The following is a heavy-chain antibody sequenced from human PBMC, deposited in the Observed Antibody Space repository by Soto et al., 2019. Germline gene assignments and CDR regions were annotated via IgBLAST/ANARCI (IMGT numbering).Heavy chain of an antibody. V-gene: IGHV2-5*02. CDR2: IYWDDDK. CDR3: AHRVLRTVFGLVTTTAIYFDF. Sequence: QITLKESGPTVVKPTETLTLTCTFSGFSLTTSGVGVGWVRQSPGKAPEWLALIYWDDDKRYSTSLKSRLTITQDTSKNQVVLTMATVDPADTATYYCAHRVLRTVFGLVTTTAIYFDFWGQGTPVVVSS. J-gene: IGHJ4*02. D-gene: IGHD3-3*01. CDR1: GFSLTTSGVG.